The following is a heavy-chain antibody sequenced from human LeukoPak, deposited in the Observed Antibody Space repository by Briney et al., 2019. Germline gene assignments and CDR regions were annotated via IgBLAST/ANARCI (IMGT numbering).Heavy chain of an antibody. J-gene: IGHJ4*02. CDR3: ARRSKSLLSIAAAGTGEYYFDY. CDR2: ISAYSGNT. D-gene: IGHD6-13*01. Sequence: GASVKVSCKASGYTFTSYSISWVRQAPGQGLEWMGWISAYSGNTNYAQKLQGRVTMTTDTSTSTAYMELRSLRSDDTAVYYCARRSKSLLSIAAAGTGEYYFDYWGQGTLVTVSS. CDR1: GYTFTSYS. V-gene: IGHV1-18*01.